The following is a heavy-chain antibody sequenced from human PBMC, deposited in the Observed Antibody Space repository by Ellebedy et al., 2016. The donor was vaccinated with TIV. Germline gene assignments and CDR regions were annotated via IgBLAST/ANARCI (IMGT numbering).Heavy chain of an antibody. CDR3: AREVGCNNPKFCYEDY. J-gene: IGHJ4*02. Sequence: GESLKISXAASGFTFSRHTMHWVRQAPGKGLEYISAITGDGGNTYYANSVKGRFTISRDNSKNTLYLQMGSLRDDDMAVYYCAREVGCNNPKFCYEDYWGQGTLVTVSS. CDR2: ITGDGGNT. V-gene: IGHV3-64*01. CDR1: GFTFSRHT. D-gene: IGHD2-2*01.